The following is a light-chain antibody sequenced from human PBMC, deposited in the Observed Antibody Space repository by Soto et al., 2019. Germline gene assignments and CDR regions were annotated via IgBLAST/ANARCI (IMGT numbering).Light chain of an antibody. V-gene: IGLV3-21*04. Sequence: VLTQPPSVSVAPGKTARITCGGNSIGSQIVHWYQQRPGQAPVLVIYFDRDRPSGIPERFSGSKSGNTATLTISRVEAGDEADYHCQVWDTDGDHVVFGGGTKVTVL. CDR3: QVWDTDGDHVV. CDR1: SIGSQI. J-gene: IGLJ2*01. CDR2: FDR.